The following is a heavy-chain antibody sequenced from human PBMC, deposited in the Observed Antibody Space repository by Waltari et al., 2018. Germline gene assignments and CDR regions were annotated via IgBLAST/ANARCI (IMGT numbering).Heavy chain of an antibody. Sequence: QLQLQESGPGLVKPSETLSLTCTVSGGSISSSRYYWGWIRQPPGKGLEWIGSIYYSGSTYYNPSLKSRVTISVDTSKNQFSLKLSSVTAADTAVYYCARGLRGTYLLIDGSGRFDPWGQGTLVTVSS. CDR2: IYYSGST. CDR1: GGSISSSRYY. CDR3: ARGLRGTYLLIDGSGRFDP. D-gene: IGHD6-19*01. J-gene: IGHJ5*02. V-gene: IGHV4-39*07.